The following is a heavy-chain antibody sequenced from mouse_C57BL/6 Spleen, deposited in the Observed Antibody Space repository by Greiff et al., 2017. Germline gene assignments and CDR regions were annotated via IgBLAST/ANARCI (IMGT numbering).Heavy chain of an antibody. V-gene: IGHV1-81*01. CDR1: GYTFTSYG. Sequence: QVQLQQSGAELARPGASVKLSCKASGYTFTSYGISWVKQRTGQGLEWIGEIYPRSGNTYYNEKFKGKATLTADKSSSTAYMELRSLTSEDSAVYFCARRAYYYGSSYGRYYFDYWGQGTTLTVSS. D-gene: IGHD1-1*01. CDR3: ARRAYYYGSSYGRYYFDY. CDR2: IYPRSGNT. J-gene: IGHJ2*01.